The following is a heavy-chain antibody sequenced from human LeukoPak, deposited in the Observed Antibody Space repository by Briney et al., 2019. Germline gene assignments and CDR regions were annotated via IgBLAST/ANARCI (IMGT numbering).Heavy chain of an antibody. CDR2: ISAYNGNT. Sequence: GASVNVSCKASGYTFTSYGISWVRQAPGQGLEWMGWISAYNGNTNYAQKLQGRVTMTTDTSTSTAYMELRSLRSDDTAVYYCARTDYYYDSSGPIDYWGQGTLATVSS. J-gene: IGHJ4*02. D-gene: IGHD3-22*01. CDR1: GYTFTSYG. V-gene: IGHV1-18*01. CDR3: ARTDYYYDSSGPIDY.